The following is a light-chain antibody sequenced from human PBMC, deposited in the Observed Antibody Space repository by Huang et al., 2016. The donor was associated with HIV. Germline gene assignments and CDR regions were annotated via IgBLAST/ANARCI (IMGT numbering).Light chain of an antibody. J-gene: IGKJ2*01. V-gene: IGKV4-1*01. CDR2: GAS. Sequence: VMIQSPASLAVSLGERATIKCKSSRNLFYTTKNKNYLAWDQQKPGQPPKLLFYGASTRESGVPYRISGGGSGTDFTLTIRSLQAEDVAVYYCQQYFTTPQTFGQGTRVEIK. CDR1: RNLFYTTKNKNY. CDR3: QQYFTTPQT.